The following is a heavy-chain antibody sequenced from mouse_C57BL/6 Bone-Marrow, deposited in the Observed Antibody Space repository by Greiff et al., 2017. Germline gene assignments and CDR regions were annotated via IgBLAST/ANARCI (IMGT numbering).Heavy chain of an antibody. Sequence: VQLQQPGAELVKPGASVKLSCKASGYTFTSYWMHWVKQRPGQGLEWIEMIHPNSGSTNYTEKFKSKATLTVDKSSSTAYMQLSSLTSEDSAVYYCARRSSGYWFAYWGQGTLVTVSA. J-gene: IGHJ3*01. CDR2: IHPNSGST. D-gene: IGHD3-2*02. V-gene: IGHV1-64*01. CDR1: GYTFTSYW. CDR3: ARRSSGYWFAY.